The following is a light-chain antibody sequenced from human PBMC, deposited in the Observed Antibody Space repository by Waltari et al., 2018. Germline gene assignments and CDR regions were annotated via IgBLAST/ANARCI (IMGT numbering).Light chain of an antibody. Sequence: DIQMTQSPSSVSASVGDRVTITCRASHDISTRLAWYQQKPGKAPELLIVDASTLQSGVPPRFSGSGSGTDFTLTINRLQPEDFATYCCQQAKNFPALTFGGGTKVDFK. J-gene: IGKJ4*01. CDR1: HDISTR. CDR2: DAS. V-gene: IGKV1D-12*01. CDR3: QQAKNFPALT.